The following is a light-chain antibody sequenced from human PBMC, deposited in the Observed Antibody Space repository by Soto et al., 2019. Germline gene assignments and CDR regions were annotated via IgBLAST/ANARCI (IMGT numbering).Light chain of an antibody. Sequence: EIVMTQSPATLSMSPGERATLSCRASQSVGTNVAWFQQKPGQPPRLLVYGASTWASGIPVRFSGSGSGTDFTLTISRLEPEDFAVYYCQQFSSYPLTFGGGTKVDI. CDR2: GAS. CDR3: QQFSSYPLT. J-gene: IGKJ4*01. V-gene: IGKV3-15*01. CDR1: QSVGTN.